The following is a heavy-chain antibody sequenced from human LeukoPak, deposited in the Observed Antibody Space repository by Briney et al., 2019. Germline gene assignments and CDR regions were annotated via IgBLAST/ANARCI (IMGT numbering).Heavy chain of an antibody. J-gene: IGHJ4*02. D-gene: IGHD3-16*01. V-gene: IGHV3-72*01. CDR3: AQSGSYAAFDY. CDR2: IRNKANSYTT. Sequence: GGSLRLSCAASGFTFRNASMSWVRQAPGKGLEWVGRIRNKANSYTTEYAASVKGRFTISRDDSKNSLYLQMNSLKTEDTAVYYCAQSGSYAAFDYWGQGTLVTVSS. CDR1: GFTFRNAS.